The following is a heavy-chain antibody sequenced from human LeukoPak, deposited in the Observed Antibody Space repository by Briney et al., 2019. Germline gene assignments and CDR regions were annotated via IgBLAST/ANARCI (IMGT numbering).Heavy chain of an antibody. D-gene: IGHD6-19*01. J-gene: IGHJ4*02. CDR2: IYTSGST. Sequence: PSETLSLTCTVSGGSISSGSYYWSWIRQPAGKGLEWIGRIYTSGSTNYNPSLKSRVTMSVDTSKNQFSLKLSSVTAADTAMYYCPRGQWLGFQPGLFDYWGQGTLVTVSS. CDR1: GGSISSGSYY. CDR3: PRGQWLGFQPGLFDY. V-gene: IGHV4-61*02.